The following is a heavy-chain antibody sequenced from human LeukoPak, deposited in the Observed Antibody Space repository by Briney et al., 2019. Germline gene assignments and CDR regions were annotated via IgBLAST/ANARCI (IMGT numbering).Heavy chain of an antibody. V-gene: IGHV4-39*07. CDR1: GGSISTSNYY. J-gene: IGHJ4*02. CDR2: IFYSGST. CDR3: ARESPMVRGVIDY. D-gene: IGHD3-10*01. Sequence: SETLSLTCTVSGGSISTSNYYWGWIRQPPGKGLEWIGNIFYSGSTYYSPSLRSRVTISLDTSRNQFSLKLNSVTAADTAVYYCARESPMVRGVIDYWGQGTLVTVSS.